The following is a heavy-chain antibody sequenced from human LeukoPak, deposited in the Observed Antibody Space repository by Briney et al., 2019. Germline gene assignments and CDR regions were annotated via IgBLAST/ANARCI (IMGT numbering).Heavy chain of an antibody. V-gene: IGHV3-66*02. CDR1: GFTVSNDY. J-gene: IGHJ4*02. Sequence: GGPLRLSCAASGFTVSNDYMSWVRQAPGKGLEWVSVLYSGGTTYYADSVKGRFTISRDNSKNTVYLQMNSLGVEDTAVYYCATLYGDSPDYWGQGTLVTVSS. CDR2: LYSGGTT. D-gene: IGHD4-17*01. CDR3: ATLYGDSPDY.